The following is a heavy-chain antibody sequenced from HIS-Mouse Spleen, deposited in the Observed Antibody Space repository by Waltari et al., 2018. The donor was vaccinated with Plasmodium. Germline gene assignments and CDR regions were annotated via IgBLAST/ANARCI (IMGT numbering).Heavy chain of an antibody. CDR1: GFTFGSYW. CDR3: ASSWYWYFDL. CDR2: IKQDGSEK. V-gene: IGHV3-7*01. J-gene: IGHJ2*01. D-gene: IGHD6-13*01. Sequence: EVQLVEYGGGLVQPGGSLRLSCAASGFTFGSYWMSWVRQAPGKGLEWVANIKQDGSEKYYVDSVKGRFTISRDNAKNSLYLQMNSLRAEDTAVYYCASSWYWYFDLWGRGTLVTVSS.